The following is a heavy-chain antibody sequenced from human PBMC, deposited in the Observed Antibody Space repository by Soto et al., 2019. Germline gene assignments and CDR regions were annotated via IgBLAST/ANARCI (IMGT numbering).Heavy chain of an antibody. V-gene: IGHV1-18*01. Sequence: GXSXKVSCKASGYPXTTYGIDLVRQAPGQGLEWMGWINVYNGDTNYAEKVQGRVTMSTDTSTTTAYMELRSLTSDDTAVYYCARQYSGAYYIYWGQGTLGTVSS. CDR3: ARQYSGAYYIY. D-gene: IGHD1-26*01. CDR2: INVYNGDT. CDR1: GYPXTTYG. J-gene: IGHJ4*02.